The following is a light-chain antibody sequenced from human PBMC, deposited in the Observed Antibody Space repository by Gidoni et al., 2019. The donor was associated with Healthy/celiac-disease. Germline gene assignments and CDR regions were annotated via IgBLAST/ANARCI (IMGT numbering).Light chain of an antibody. CDR3: QQYNTWPPRYT. V-gene: IGKV3-15*01. J-gene: IGKJ2*01. CDR1: QSVSST. Sequence: EIVMTQSPATLSVSPGERATLSCRASQSVSSTLAWYQQKPGQAPRRLIYGASTRATGIPARFSGSGSGTEFTLTISSLQSEDFAVYYCQQYNTWPPRYTFGQGTKLEIK. CDR2: GAS.